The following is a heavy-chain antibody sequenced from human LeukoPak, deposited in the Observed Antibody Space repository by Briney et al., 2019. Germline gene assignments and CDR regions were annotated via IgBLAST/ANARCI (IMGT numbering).Heavy chain of an antibody. CDR3: ARGGTGDDAFDI. CDR2: IYHSGST. CDR1: GGSISSGGYS. D-gene: IGHD7-27*01. V-gene: IGHV4-30-2*01. J-gene: IGHJ3*02. Sequence: PSETLSLTCAVSGGSISSGGYSWSWIRQPPGKGLEWIGYIYHSGSTYYNPSLKSRVTISVDRSKNQFSLKLSSVTAADTAVYYCARGGTGDDAFDIWGRGTMVTVSS.